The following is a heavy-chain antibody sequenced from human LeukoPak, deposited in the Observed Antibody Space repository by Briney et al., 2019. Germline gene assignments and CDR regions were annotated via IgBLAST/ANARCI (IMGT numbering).Heavy chain of an antibody. CDR3: ARARLGFDI. J-gene: IGHJ3*02. CDR1: GFTFSSYA. D-gene: IGHD1-26*01. Sequence: PGGSLRLSCAASGFTFSSYAVSWVRQAPGKGLEWVSAASGSGGSTYYADSVKGRFTISRDNSKNTLYLQMNSLRAEDTAVYYCARARLGFDIWGQGTMVTVSS. CDR2: ASGSGGST. V-gene: IGHV3-23*01.